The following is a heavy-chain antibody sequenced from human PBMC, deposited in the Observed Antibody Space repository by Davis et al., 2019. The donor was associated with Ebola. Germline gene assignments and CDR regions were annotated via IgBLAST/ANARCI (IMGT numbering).Heavy chain of an antibody. V-gene: IGHV3-30*03. CDR1: EFTFSTHG. CDR2: ISYHGSHE. CDR3: ARDRPLDFFFGDYYGMDV. Sequence: GESLKISCVASEFTFSTHGMHWVRQAPGKGLEWVAVISYHGSHEYYADSVKGRFTISRDNSKNMLYLQMNSLRAEDTAVYYCARDRPLDFFFGDYYGMDVWGQGTTVTVSS. D-gene: IGHD3-16*01. J-gene: IGHJ6*02.